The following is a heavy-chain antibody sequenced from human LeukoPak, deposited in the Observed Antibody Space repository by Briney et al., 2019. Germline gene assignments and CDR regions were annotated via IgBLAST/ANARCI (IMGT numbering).Heavy chain of an antibody. CDR2: ISGSGGST. CDR1: GFTFSSYA. CDR3: AKDVVVRGVRCYGMDV. V-gene: IGHV3-23*01. Sequence: GGSLRLSCAASGFTFSSYAMSWVPQAPGKGLEWVSAISGSGGSTYYADSVKGRFTISRDNSKNTLYLQMNSLRAEDTAVYYCAKDVVVRGVRCYGMDVWGQGTTVTVSS. J-gene: IGHJ6*02. D-gene: IGHD3-10*01.